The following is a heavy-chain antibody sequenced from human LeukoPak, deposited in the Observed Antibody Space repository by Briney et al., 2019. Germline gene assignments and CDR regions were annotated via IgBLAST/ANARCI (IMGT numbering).Heavy chain of an antibody. J-gene: IGHJ4*02. CDR1: GYTFTSYD. CDR3: ARASIWGMLDY. CDR2: INPSGGST. Sequence: ASVKVSCKASGYTFTSYDINWVRQATGQGLEWMGIINPSGGSTSYAQKFQGRVTMTRDTSTSTVYMELSSLRSEDTAVYYCARASIWGMLDYWGQGTLVTVSS. V-gene: IGHV1-46*01. D-gene: IGHD3-16*01.